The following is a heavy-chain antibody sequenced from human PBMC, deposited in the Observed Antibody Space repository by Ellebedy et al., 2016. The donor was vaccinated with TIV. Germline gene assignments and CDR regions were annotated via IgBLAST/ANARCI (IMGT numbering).Heavy chain of an antibody. J-gene: IGHJ5*01. V-gene: IGHV3-7*01. Sequence: PGGSLRLSCAASGFNFRSYWMGWVRQAPGKGLEWVANIYQDGSQKYYVDSAEGRFTISRDNAKNSLYLEMKSLRAEDTAVYYCARRGSYGDYAVQVNNWFDSWGQGTPVTVSP. D-gene: IGHD4-17*01. CDR1: GFNFRSYW. CDR3: ARRGSYGDYAVQVNNWFDS. CDR2: IYQDGSQK.